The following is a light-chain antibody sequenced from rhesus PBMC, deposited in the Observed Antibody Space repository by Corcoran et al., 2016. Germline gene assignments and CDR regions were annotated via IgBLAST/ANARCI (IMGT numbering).Light chain of an antibody. CDR1: QGIRSH. V-gene: IGKV1-28*02. Sequence: DIQMTQSPSSLSASVGDTVTITCRASQGIRSHLNWFQQKPGTAPKLLIYTASILESGVPSRFSGHGAGAEFTLTISILQPEDFATYYCLQYNGYPRTFGQGTKVDIK. CDR3: LQYNGYPRT. J-gene: IGKJ1*01. CDR2: TAS.